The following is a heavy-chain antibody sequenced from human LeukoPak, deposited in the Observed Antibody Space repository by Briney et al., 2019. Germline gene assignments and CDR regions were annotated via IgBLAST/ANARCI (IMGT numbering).Heavy chain of an antibody. CDR3: ARISSGYRNEYYFDY. CDR1: GRTFSSYA. Sequence: VKVSCKASGRTFSSYAISWVRQAPGQGLEWMGWIIPIFGTANYAQKFQGRVTITTDESTSTAYMELSSLRSEDTAVYYCARISSGYRNEYYFDYWGQGTLVTVSS. V-gene: IGHV1-69*05. J-gene: IGHJ4*02. D-gene: IGHD3-3*01. CDR2: IIPIFGTA.